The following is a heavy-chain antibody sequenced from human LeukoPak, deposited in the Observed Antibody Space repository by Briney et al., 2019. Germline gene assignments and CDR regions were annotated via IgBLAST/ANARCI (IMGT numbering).Heavy chain of an antibody. V-gene: IGHV3-23*01. CDR3: AKTTVDLYHYYYMDV. CDR1: GFTFSSYG. CDR2: ISGSGGST. Sequence: PGGSLRLSCAASGFTFSSYGMSWVRQAPGKGLEWVSAISGSGGSTYYADSVKGRFTISRDNSKNTLYLQMNSLRAEDTTVYYCAKTTVDLYHYYYMDVWGKGTTVTVSS. J-gene: IGHJ6*03. D-gene: IGHD1-1*01.